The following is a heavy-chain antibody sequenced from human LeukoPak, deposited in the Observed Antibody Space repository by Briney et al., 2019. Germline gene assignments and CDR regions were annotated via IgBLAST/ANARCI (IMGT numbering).Heavy chain of an antibody. D-gene: IGHD3-16*01. J-gene: IGHJ4*02. CDR3: ARVGDGNFDY. V-gene: IGHV4-39*01. CDR2: IYYSGST. Sequence: SETLSLTCTVSGGSISSSNYCGGWVRQPPGKGLEWIGSIYYSGSTYYNASLKSRVTISVDTSKNQFSLKLSSVTAADTAVYYCARVGDGNFDYWGQGTLVTVSS. CDR1: GGSISSSNYC.